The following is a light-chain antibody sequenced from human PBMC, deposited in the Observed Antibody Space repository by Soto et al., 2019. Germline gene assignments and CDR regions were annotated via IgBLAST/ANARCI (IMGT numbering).Light chain of an antibody. V-gene: IGKV3-20*01. CDR3: QQYGSSPRS. Sequence: EIVLTQSPGTLSLSPGERATLSCRASQSVTGSYLAWYQQKPGQAPRLLIYGASSRPTGIPHRFSGSGSGKDFTLTISRLEPEDFAVYYCQQYGSSPRSFGQGTKVEIK. CDR1: QSVTGSY. CDR2: GAS. J-gene: IGKJ1*01.